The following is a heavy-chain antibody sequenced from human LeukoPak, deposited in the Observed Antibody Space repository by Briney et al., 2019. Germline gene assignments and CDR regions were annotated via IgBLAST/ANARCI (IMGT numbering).Heavy chain of an antibody. V-gene: IGHV3-21*01. CDR3: ARRRAAASYGFDY. CDR1: GFTFSSYS. J-gene: IGHJ4*02. Sequence: KSGGSLRLSCAASGFTFSSYSMNWVRQAPGKGLEWVSSISSSSSYIYYADSVKGRFTISRDNAKNSLYLQMNSLRAEDTAVYYCARRRAAASYGFDYWGQGTLVTVSS. D-gene: IGHD6-13*01. CDR2: ISSSSSYI.